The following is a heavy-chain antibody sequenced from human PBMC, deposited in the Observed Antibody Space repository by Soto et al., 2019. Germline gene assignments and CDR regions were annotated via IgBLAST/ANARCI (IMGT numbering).Heavy chain of an antibody. D-gene: IGHD4-17*01. V-gene: IGHV1-3*04. CDR3: VRDQYGDFIFDY. CDR2: INTGNGNT. J-gene: IGHJ4*02. CDR1: GFTFSAYG. Sequence: PGGSLRLSCAASGFTFSAYGMHWVRQAPGQRLEWMGWINTGNGNTKYSQRFQGRVTITRDTSASTAYMELSSLRSEDTAVYYCVRDQYGDFIFDYWGQGTLVTVSS.